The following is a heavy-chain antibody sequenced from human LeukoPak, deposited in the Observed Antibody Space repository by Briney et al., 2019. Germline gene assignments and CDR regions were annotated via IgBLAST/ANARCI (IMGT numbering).Heavy chain of an antibody. CDR3: ARRYPSSSWYGLDY. Sequence: GASVKVSCKASGYTFTSYDINWVRQATGQGLEWMGWMNPNSGNTGYAQKFQGRVTMTRNTSISTAYMELSSLRSEDTAVYYCARRYPSSSWYGLDYWGQGTLVTVSS. CDR2: MNPNSGNT. V-gene: IGHV1-8*01. D-gene: IGHD6-13*01. J-gene: IGHJ4*02. CDR1: GYTFTSYD.